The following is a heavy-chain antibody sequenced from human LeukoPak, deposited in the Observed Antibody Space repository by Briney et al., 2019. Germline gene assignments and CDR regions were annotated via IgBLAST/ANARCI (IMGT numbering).Heavy chain of an antibody. V-gene: IGHV4-59*12. CDR1: GGSLSNYY. CDR3: ASQRSSSSIAFDP. J-gene: IGHJ5*02. CDR2: IYSSGST. Sequence: SETLSLTCTVSGGSLSNYYWSWIRQPPGKGLEWIGYIYSSGSTKYNPSLKSRVPMPVAPPQNQSSLTLNSVTAADTAGYYCASQRSSSSIAFDPWGQGALVTVSS. D-gene: IGHD6-6*01.